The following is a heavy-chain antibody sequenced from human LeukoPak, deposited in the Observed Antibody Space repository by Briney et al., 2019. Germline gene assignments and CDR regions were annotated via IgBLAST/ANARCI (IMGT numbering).Heavy chain of an antibody. Sequence: PGGSLRLSCAASGFTFSSYSMNWVRQAPGKGLEWVSYISSSSSTIYYADSVKGRFTISRDNAKNTLYLQMNSLRAEDTAVYYCARDLEVVVPAASDPVYYYYGMDVWGQGTTVTVSS. CDR1: GFTFSSYS. J-gene: IGHJ6*02. V-gene: IGHV3-48*04. D-gene: IGHD2-2*01. CDR3: ARDLEVVVPAASDPVYYYYGMDV. CDR2: ISSSSSTI.